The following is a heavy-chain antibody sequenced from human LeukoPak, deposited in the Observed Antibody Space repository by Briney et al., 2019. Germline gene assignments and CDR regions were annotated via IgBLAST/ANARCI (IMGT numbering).Heavy chain of an antibody. D-gene: IGHD3-10*01. CDR3: ARDVGVRGVIIMDY. J-gene: IGHJ4*02. CDR2: IYYSGST. V-gene: IGHV4-59*01. Sequence: SETLSLTCTVSGGSISSYYWSWIRQPPGEGLEWIGYIYYSGSTNYNPSLKSRVTISVDTSKNQFSLKLSSVTAADTAVYYCARDVGVRGVIIMDYWGQGTLVTVSS. CDR1: GGSISSYY.